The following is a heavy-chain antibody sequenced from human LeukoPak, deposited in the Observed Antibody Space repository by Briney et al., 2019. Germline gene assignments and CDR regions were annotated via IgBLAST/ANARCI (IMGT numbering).Heavy chain of an antibody. Sequence: ASVKVSCKASGYTFTGYYMHWVRQAPGQGLEWMGWINPNSGGTNYAQKFQGRVTMTRDTSISTAYMELSRLRSDDTAVYYCARDRGCTSTSCFRWFDPWGRGTLVTVPS. D-gene: IGHD2-2*01. CDR2: INPNSGGT. J-gene: IGHJ5*02. CDR3: ARDRGCTSTSCFRWFDP. V-gene: IGHV1-2*02. CDR1: GYTFTGYY.